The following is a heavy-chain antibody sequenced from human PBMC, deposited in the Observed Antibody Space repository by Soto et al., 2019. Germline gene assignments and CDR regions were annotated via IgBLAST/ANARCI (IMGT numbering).Heavy chain of an antibody. CDR3: ANVQQRPSLGRIS. D-gene: IGHD7-27*01. CDR2: ISDSGGAT. J-gene: IGHJ5*02. CDR1: GFTFSSYA. V-gene: IGHV3-23*01. Sequence: GGSLRLSCAASGFTFSSYAMNWVRQAPGKGLQWVSGISDSGGATYYADSVKARFTISRDNSMNTLYLQMNSLRGEDTAVYYCANVQQRPSLGRISWGQGTLVTVSS.